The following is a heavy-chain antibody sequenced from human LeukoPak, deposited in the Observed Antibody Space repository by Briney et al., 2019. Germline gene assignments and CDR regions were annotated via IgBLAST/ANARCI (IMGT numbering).Heavy chain of an antibody. V-gene: IGHV3-21*01. Sequence: GGSLRLSCAASGFTFSSYSMNWVRQAPGKGLEWVSSISSSSSYIYYADSVKGRFTISRDNAKNSLYLQMNSLRAEDTAVYYCSGGNAAVAGPYYFDYWGQGTLVTVSS. J-gene: IGHJ4*02. CDR2: ISSSSSYI. D-gene: IGHD6-19*01. CDR1: GFTFSSYS. CDR3: SGGNAAVAGPYYFDY.